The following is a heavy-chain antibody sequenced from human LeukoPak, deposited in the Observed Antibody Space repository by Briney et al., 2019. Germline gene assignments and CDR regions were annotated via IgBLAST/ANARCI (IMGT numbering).Heavy chain of an antibody. V-gene: IGHV1-46*01. CDR2: INPSGGST. CDR3: ARMGYYYDSSGYYTPIDY. Sequence: ASVKVSCKASGYTFTSYYMHWVRQAPGQGLEWMGIINPSGGSTSYAQKFQGRVTMTRDTSTSTVYMELSSLRSEDTAVYYCARMGYYYDSSGYYTPIDYWGQGTLVTVSS. CDR1: GYTFTSYY. J-gene: IGHJ4*02. D-gene: IGHD3-22*01.